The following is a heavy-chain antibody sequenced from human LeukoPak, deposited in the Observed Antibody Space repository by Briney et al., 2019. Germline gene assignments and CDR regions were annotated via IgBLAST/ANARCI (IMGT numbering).Heavy chain of an antibody. CDR1: GFTFSSYG. Sequence: GGSLRLSCAASGFTFSSYGMHWVRQTPGKGLEWLAIISNDGSDTYYADSVKGRFTISRDDSKSTVFLQMNSLRTEDTAVYYCAKCEAKYSSGPFDYWGQGTLVTVSS. CDR2: ISNDGSDT. V-gene: IGHV3-30*18. D-gene: IGHD5-18*01. J-gene: IGHJ4*02. CDR3: AKCEAKYSSGPFDY.